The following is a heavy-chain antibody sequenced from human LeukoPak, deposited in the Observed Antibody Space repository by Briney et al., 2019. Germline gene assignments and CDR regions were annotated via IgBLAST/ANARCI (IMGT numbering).Heavy chain of an antibody. CDR1: GGTISSYA. V-gene: IGHV1-69*05. J-gene: IGHJ6*03. Sequence: SVKVSCKASGGTISSYAISWVRQAPGQGLEWMGGIIPIFGTANYAQKFQGRVTITTDESTSTAYMELSSLRSEDTAVYYCARGWGSHYYMDVWGKGTTVTVSS. D-gene: IGHD7-27*01. CDR2: IIPIFGTA. CDR3: ARGWGSHYYMDV.